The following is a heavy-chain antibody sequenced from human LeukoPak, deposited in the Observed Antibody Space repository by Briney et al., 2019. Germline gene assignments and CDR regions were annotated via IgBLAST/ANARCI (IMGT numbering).Heavy chain of an antibody. J-gene: IGHJ4*02. CDR1: GGSISSSSYY. D-gene: IGHD2-21*02. Sequence: SETLSLTCTVSGGSISSSSYYWGWIRQPPGKGLEWIGSIYYGGSTYYNPSLKSRVTISVDTSKNQFSLKLSSVTAADMAVYYCASRGVVVTAADYWGQGTLVTVSS. CDR2: IYYGGST. V-gene: IGHV4-39*07. CDR3: ASRGVVVTAADY.